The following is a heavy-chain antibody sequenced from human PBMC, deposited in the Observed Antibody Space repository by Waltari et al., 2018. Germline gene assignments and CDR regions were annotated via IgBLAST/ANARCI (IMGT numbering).Heavy chain of an antibody. Sequence: QVQLQESGPGLVKPSETLSLTCTVSGGSISSHYWSWIRQPPGKGLEWIGYIYYSGSTNYNPSLKSRVTISVDTSKNQFSLKLSSVTAADTAVYYCARDRRDIVTGYLYYFDYWGQGTLVTVSS. J-gene: IGHJ4*02. CDR1: GGSISSHY. D-gene: IGHD3-9*01. V-gene: IGHV4-59*11. CDR2: IYYSGST. CDR3: ARDRRDIVTGYLYYFDY.